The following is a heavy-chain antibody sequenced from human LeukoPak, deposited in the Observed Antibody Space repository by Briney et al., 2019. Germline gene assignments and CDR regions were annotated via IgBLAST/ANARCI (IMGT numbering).Heavy chain of an antibody. CDR1: GFTFSSYA. Sequence: GGSLRLSCAASGFTFSSYAMGWVRQAPGKRPEWVSSLTDSGGTTYYVDSVKGRFTISRDNSKNTLYLHMNSLRAEDTATYYCAKKRDAFDIWGQGTVVAVSS. CDR2: LTDSGGTT. J-gene: IGHJ3*02. D-gene: IGHD5-24*01. CDR3: AKKRDAFDI. V-gene: IGHV3-23*01.